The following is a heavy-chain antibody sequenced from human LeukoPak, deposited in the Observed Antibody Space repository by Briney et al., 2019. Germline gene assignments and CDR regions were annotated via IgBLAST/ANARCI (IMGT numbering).Heavy chain of an antibody. J-gene: IGHJ4*02. Sequence: GGSLRLSCAASGFTFSSYAMSWVRQAPGKGLEWVSSISGSSGSTYYADSVKGRFTISRDNSKSTLYLQLNSLRAEDTAVYYCENYDYVWGSYHRDRKHDYWGQGTLVSVSS. CDR1: GFTFSSYA. CDR2: ISGSSGST. CDR3: ENYDYVWGSYHRDRKHDY. V-gene: IGHV3-23*01. D-gene: IGHD3-16*01.